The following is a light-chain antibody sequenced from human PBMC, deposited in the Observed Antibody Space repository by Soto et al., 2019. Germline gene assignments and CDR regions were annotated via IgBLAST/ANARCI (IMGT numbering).Light chain of an antibody. V-gene: IGKV1-5*03. J-gene: IGKJ5*01. CDR1: QSVQTW. CDR2: KAT. CDR3: QQLNSYPIT. Sequence: IQLTQSPSSLSASVGDRVTITCRASQSVQTWLAWFQQKPGKAPKLLIYKATTLESGAPSRFSGSGSGTEFILTISSLQSEDFATYYCQQLNSYPITFGQGTRLEIK.